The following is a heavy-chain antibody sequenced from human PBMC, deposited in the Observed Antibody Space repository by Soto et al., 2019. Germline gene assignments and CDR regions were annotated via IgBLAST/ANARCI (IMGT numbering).Heavy chain of an antibody. CDR2: IIPIFGTA. J-gene: IGHJ5*02. CDR1: GGTFSNYA. CDR3: AKDGGREGYFGNWFDP. V-gene: IGHV1-69*15. D-gene: IGHD2-15*01. Sequence: QVQLVQSGAEVKKPGSSVKVSCKASGGTFSNYAITWVRQAPGQGLEWLGRIIPIFGTANYAQKFQGRVTITADESTTTAYMDLSSLRSDDTAVYSCAKDGGREGYFGNWFDPWGQGTLVTVSS.